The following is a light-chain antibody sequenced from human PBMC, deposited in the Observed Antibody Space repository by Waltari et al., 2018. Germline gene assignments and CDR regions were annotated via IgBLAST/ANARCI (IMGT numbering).Light chain of an antibody. CDR1: SSNIGNSY. CDR3: GTWDSSLSGAV. Sequence: QSVLTQPPSVSAAPGPRVTIPSSGGSSNIGNSYVSWYRQFPGTAPKLLIYENTERPSGIPGRFSGSKSGTSATLDITGLQAGDEANYYCGTWDSSLSGAVFGGGTHLTVL. V-gene: IGLV1-51*02. J-gene: IGLJ7*01. CDR2: ENT.